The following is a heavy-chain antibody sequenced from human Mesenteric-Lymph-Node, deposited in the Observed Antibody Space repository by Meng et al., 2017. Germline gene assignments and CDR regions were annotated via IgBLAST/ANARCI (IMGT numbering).Heavy chain of an antibody. CDR3: ARDPCSSGWYLCYFDY. CDR2: ISSSSSYI. D-gene: IGHD6-19*01. J-gene: IGHJ4*02. CDR1: GFTFSSYS. V-gene: IGHV3-21*01. Sequence: GESLKTSCAASGFTFSSYSMNWLRQAPGRGLEWVSSISSSSSYIYYADSVKGRFTISRDNAKNSLYLQRNSLVAEDTAVYYCARDPCSSGWYLCYFDYWGQGTLVTVSS.